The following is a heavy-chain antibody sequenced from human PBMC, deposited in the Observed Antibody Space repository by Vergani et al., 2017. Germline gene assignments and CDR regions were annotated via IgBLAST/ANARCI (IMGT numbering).Heavy chain of an antibody. V-gene: IGHV4-30-4*08. Sequence: QVQLPESGPGLVKPSQTLSLTCTVSGGSISSGDYYWSWIRQPPGKGLEWIGYIYYSGSTYYNPSLKSRVTISVDTSKNQFSLKLSAVTAADTAVYYCARAPITMVRGGAGTFDIWGQGTMVTVSS. CDR1: GGSISSGDYY. CDR3: ARAPITMVRGGAGTFDI. D-gene: IGHD3-10*01. CDR2: IYYSGST. J-gene: IGHJ3*02.